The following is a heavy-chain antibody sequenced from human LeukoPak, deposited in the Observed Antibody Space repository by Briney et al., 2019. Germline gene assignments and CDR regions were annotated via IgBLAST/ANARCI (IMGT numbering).Heavy chain of an antibody. CDR2: IIPILGIA. CDR3: ARGYCSGGSCYPEGDNFDY. V-gene: IGHV1-69*04. J-gene: IGHJ4*02. D-gene: IGHD2-15*01. CDR1: GGTFSSYA. Sequence: GASVKVSCKASGGTFSSYAISWVRQAPGQGLEWMGRIIPILGIANYAQKFQGRVTITADKSTSTAYMELSSLRSEDTAVYYCARGYCSGGSCYPEGDNFDYWGQGTLVTVSS.